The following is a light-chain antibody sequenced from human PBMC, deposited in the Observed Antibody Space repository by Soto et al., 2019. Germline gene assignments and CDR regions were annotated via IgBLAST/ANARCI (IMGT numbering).Light chain of an antibody. CDR2: GAS. CDR1: QSVSNNY. CDR3: QQYNNWPRT. Sequence: SVLTQSPGTLSLSPGERATLSCRASQSVSNNYLAWYQQKPGQAPRLLIYGASNRATGIPDRFSGSGSGTDFTLTISSLQSEDFAVYYCQQYNNWPRTFGQGTKVDIK. V-gene: IGKV3-20*01. J-gene: IGKJ1*01.